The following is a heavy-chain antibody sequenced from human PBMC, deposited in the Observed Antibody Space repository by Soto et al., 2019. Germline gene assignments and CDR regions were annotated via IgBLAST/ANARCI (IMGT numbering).Heavy chain of an antibody. V-gene: IGHV4-59*08. Sequence: QVQLQESGPGLVRPSETLSLTCTVSGGSFSSYYWTWIRQSPWKGLEWIGYIYYSGSTDYNPSLRGRLAISIDTSKNQFSLRLNSMTAADTAVYYCAGRDCSGTNCYYLDYYYMDVWGKGTTVTVSS. J-gene: IGHJ6*03. CDR2: IYYSGST. CDR3: AGRDCSGTNCYYLDYYYMDV. CDR1: GGSFSSYY. D-gene: IGHD2-2*01.